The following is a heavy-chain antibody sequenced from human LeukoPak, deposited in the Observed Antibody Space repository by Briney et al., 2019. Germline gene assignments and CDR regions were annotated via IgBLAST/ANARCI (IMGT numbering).Heavy chain of an antibody. J-gene: IGHJ4*02. CDR3: ARVASSILGYASFDF. D-gene: IGHD2-2*01. V-gene: IGHV4-38-2*01. Sequence: PSETLSLTCGVSGDSIRNANYWGWIRQPPGQGLEWIAGMHRGGSTFYNPSLQSRVTISMYTSKNQFSLNLNYVTAADTAVYYCARVASSILGYASFDFWGQGTLVTVSS. CDR2: MHRGGST. CDR1: GDSIRNANY.